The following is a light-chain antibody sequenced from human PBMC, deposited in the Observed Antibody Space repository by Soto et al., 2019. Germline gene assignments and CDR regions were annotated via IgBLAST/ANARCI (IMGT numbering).Light chain of an antibody. CDR2: GAS. Sequence: EIVLTQSPGTLSLSPGERATLSCRASRSVSRSYLAWYQQKPGQAPRLLIYGASSRATGIPDRFSGSGSGTDFTLTISKLEPEDSAVYYCQQYDGSPPFTFGPGTKVDIK. J-gene: IGKJ3*01. CDR1: RSVSRSY. CDR3: QQYDGSPPFT. V-gene: IGKV3-20*01.